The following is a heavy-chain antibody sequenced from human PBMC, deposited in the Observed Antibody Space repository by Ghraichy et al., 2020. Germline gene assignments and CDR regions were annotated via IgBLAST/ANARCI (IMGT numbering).Heavy chain of an antibody. Sequence: GGSLRLSCAASGFTFSSYYMSWVRQAPGKGLEWVSVINASGGRTKYADSVKGRFTISRDNSKNTLYMQMNSLRAEDTAVYYCAPDCGGGCSFSYYFEYWGQGTLVTVSS. J-gene: IGHJ4*02. V-gene: IGHV3-23*01. CDR3: APDCGGGCSFSYYFEY. D-gene: IGHD2-8*02. CDR2: INASGGRT. CDR1: GFTFSSYY.